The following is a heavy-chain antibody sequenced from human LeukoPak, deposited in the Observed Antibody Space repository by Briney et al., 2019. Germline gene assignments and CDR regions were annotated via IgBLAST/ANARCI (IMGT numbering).Heavy chain of an antibody. CDR2: IIPIFGTA. CDR1: GGTFSSYA. Sequence: GSSVKVSCKASGGTFSSYAISWVRQAPGQGLEWMGGIIPIFGTANYAQKFQGRVTITADESTSTAYMELSSLRSEDTAVYYCARGRSIARYYYDSSGYYRWGQGTLVTVSS. J-gene: IGHJ5*02. D-gene: IGHD3-22*01. V-gene: IGHV1-69*01. CDR3: ARGRSIARYYYDSSGYYR.